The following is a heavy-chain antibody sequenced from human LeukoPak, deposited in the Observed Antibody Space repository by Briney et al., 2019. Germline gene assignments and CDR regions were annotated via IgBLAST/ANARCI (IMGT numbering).Heavy chain of an antibody. Sequence: SETLSLTCAVYGGSFSGYYWSWIRQPPGKGLEWIGEINHSGSTNYNPSLKSRVTIPVDTSKNQFSLKLSSVTAADTAVYYCARIQRDYGGKSYWYFDLWGRGTLVTVSS. CDR3: ARIQRDYGGKSYWYFDL. J-gene: IGHJ2*01. V-gene: IGHV4-34*01. D-gene: IGHD4-23*01. CDR1: GGSFSGYY. CDR2: INHSGST.